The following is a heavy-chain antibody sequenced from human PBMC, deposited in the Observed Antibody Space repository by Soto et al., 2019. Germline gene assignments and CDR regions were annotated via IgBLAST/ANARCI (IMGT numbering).Heavy chain of an antibody. Sequence: QVQLVESGGGVVQPGRSLRLSCAASEFTFKNYAMHWVRQAPGKGLEWVAGISYDGSNEDYADSVKDRFTISRDNSNQTLYLQMNSLRAEDTALYYCARDPSYGDHSGLFHYYYGMDVWGQGTAVTVSS. CDR1: EFTFKNYA. J-gene: IGHJ6*02. CDR2: ISYDGSNE. V-gene: IGHV3-30*04. D-gene: IGHD4-17*01. CDR3: ARDPSYGDHSGLFHYYYGMDV.